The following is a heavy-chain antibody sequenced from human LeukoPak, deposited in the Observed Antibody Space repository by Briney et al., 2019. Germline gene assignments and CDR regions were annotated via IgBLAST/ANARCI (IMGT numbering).Heavy chain of an antibody. D-gene: IGHD6-13*01. J-gene: IGHJ1*01. Sequence: SETLSLTCTVSGGSISSYYWSWIRQPPGKGLEWIGDIYYSGSTNYNPSLKSRVTISVDTSKNQFSLKLSSVTAADTAVYYCARGQLASAAEYFQHWGQGTLVTVSS. CDR2: IYYSGST. CDR3: ARGQLASAAEYFQH. V-gene: IGHV4-59*01. CDR1: GGSISSYY.